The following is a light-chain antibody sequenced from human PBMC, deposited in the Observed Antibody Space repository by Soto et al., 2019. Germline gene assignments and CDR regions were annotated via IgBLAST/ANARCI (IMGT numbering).Light chain of an antibody. CDR2: GAS. CDR3: QQYDNSPLIYT. CDR1: QSISDF. Sequence: EIVLTQSPGTLSLSPGERATLYCRASQSISDFIAWHQQKPGQAPRLLIYGASNRATGIPDRFGGSGSGTEFTLTISRLEPEDFAVYYCQQYDNSPLIYTFGQGTKLEIK. V-gene: IGKV3-20*01. J-gene: IGKJ2*01.